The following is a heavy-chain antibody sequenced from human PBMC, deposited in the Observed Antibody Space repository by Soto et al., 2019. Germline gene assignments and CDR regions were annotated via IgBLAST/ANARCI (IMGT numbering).Heavy chain of an antibody. CDR1: GDSISSSTYF. J-gene: IGHJ4*02. Sequence: SETLSLTCTVSGDSISSSTYFWGWVRQPPGKGLEWIGSIYYSGSTYYNPSLKSRVTISVDTSKNRFSLKVSSVTAADTAVYYCARHLGEGYFDYWGQGTXVTVSS. CDR2: IYYSGST. V-gene: IGHV4-39*01. CDR3: ARHLGEGYFDY.